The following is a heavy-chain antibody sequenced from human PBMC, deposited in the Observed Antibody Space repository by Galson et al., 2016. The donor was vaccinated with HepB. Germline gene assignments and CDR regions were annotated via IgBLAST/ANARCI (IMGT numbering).Heavy chain of an antibody. J-gene: IGHJ3*01. V-gene: IGHV3-7*03. D-gene: IGHD4-11*01. Sequence: SLRLSCAASGFTFSHFWMSWVRQAPGKGLEWVADIKADGRDKFYVDSVKGRFTIARDNTKNSLYLQMNSLRAEDTAVYYCVRDDYLDVWGQGTMVFVSP. CDR2: IKADGRDK. CDR1: GFTFSHFW. CDR3: VRDDYLDV.